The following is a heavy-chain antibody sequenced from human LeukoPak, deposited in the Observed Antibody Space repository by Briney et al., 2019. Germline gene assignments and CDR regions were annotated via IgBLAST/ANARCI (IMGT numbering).Heavy chain of an antibody. CDR1: GFTFSSYA. CDR3: ARDWADSSSWYAYYYYYMDV. CDR2: ISYDGSNK. D-gene: IGHD6-13*01. J-gene: IGHJ6*03. V-gene: IGHV3-30-3*01. Sequence: PGGSLRLSCAASGFTFSSYAMHWVRQAPGEGLEWVAVISYDGSNKYYADSVKGRFTISRDNSKNTLYLQMNSLRAEDTAVYYCARDWADSSSWYAYYYYYMDVWGKGTTVTVSS.